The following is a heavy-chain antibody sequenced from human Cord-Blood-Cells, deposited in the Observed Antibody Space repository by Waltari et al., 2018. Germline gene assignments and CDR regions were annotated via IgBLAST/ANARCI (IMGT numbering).Heavy chain of an antibody. V-gene: IGHV4-34*01. Sequence: QVQLQQWGAGLLKPSETLSLTCAVYGRSFSGYYWSWLRQPPGKGLEWIGESNHSGSTNYNPSLKSRVTISVDTSKNQFSLKLSSVTAADTAVYYCARRPPPYSGSYYWFDPWGQGTLVTVSS. J-gene: IGHJ5*02. CDR3: ARRPPPYSGSYYWFDP. CDR2: SNHSGST. D-gene: IGHD1-26*01. CDR1: GRSFSGYY.